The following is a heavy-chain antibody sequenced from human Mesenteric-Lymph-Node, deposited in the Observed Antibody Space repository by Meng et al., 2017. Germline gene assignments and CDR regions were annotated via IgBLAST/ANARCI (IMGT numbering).Heavy chain of an antibody. J-gene: IGHJ5*02. Sequence: GESLKISCAASGFIFNNFAMSWVRQAPGKGLEWVSGISASGGSTYYADSVKGRLTISRDNSKNTLYLQMNSLRAEDTAVYYCAKERGERIYCSGGSCYGWFDPWGQGTLVTVSS. CDR2: ISASGGST. D-gene: IGHD2-15*01. V-gene: IGHV3-23*01. CDR1: GFIFNNFA. CDR3: AKERGERIYCSGGSCYGWFDP.